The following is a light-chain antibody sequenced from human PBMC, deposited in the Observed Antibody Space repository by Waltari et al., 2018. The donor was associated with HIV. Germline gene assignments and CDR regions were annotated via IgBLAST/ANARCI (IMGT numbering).Light chain of an antibody. CDR1: SSNVGGYNY. CDR2: DVS. V-gene: IGLV2-14*03. CDR3: SSYTSSSTLV. J-gene: IGLJ3*02. Sequence: QSALTQPASVSGSPGQSITISSTGTSSNVGGYNYVSWYHQHPGKAPKLMIYDVSNRPSGVSNRFSGSKSGNTAALTISGLQAEDEADYYCSSYTSSSTLVFGGGTKLTVL.